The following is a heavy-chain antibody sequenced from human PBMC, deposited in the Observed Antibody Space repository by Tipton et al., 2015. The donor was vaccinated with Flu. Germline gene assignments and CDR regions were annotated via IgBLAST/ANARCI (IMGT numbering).Heavy chain of an antibody. D-gene: IGHD6-19*01. CDR2: LSYRGST. V-gene: IGHV4-59*01. CDR3: ARDSVVVAGPFCGMDV. Sequence: TLSLTCTVSGGSLSAYYWSWIRQPPGKGLEWIGFLSYRGSTNYNPSLKSRVSISVDSSKNRFSLELSSVTAADTAVYYCARDSVVVAGPFCGMDVWGQGTTVIVSS. CDR1: GGSLSAYY. J-gene: IGHJ6*02.